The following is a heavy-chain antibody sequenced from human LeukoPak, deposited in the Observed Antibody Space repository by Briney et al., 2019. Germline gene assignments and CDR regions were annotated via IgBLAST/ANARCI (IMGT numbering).Heavy chain of an antibody. Sequence: SETLSLNCTVSGGFISSSGYYWGWIRQPPGKGLEWIGIIYYSGSTYYNPSLKSRVTIFVDTSKNQFSLNLSSVTAADTAVYYCARRVGSSDFFYYWGQGTLVTVSS. CDR1: GGFISSSGYY. CDR2: IYYSGST. V-gene: IGHV4-39*01. D-gene: IGHD6-6*01. J-gene: IGHJ4*02. CDR3: ARRVGSSDFFYY.